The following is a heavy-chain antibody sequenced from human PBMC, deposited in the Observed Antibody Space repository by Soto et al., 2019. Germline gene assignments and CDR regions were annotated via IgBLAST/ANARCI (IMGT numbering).Heavy chain of an antibody. CDR3: AKWMTSVTRAPFDY. V-gene: IGHV3-23*01. CDR1: GFTFSSYA. J-gene: IGHJ4*02. CDR2: ITGSGVST. D-gene: IGHD4-17*01. Sequence: EVQLLESGGGLVQPGGSPRLSCAASGFTFSSYAMSWVRQAPGKGLEWVSVITGSGVSTDYADAVKGRFTVSRDNSKNTLSLQMNGLRAEDTAVYYCAKWMTSVTRAPFDYWGQGTLVTVSS.